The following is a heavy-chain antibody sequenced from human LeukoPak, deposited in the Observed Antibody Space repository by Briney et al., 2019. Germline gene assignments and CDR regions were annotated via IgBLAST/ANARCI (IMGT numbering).Heavy chain of an antibody. Sequence: GRSLRLSCAASGFTFSSYAMHWARHAPGKGLVWVSRINSDGSISAYGASVKGRFTISRDNAKNMLYLQMNSLRDGDTAVYYCVRGDGHLLSSFVDYWGEGTLVTVSS. CDR1: GFTFSSYA. CDR2: INSDGSIS. V-gene: IGHV3-74*01. J-gene: IGHJ4*02. CDR3: VRGDGHLLSSFVDY. D-gene: IGHD2-2*01.